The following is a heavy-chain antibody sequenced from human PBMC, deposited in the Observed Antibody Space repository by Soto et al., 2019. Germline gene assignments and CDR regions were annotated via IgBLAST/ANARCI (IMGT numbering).Heavy chain of an antibody. Sequence: GSLRLSCAASGFTFSDYWMNWVRQAPGKGLVWVSRIDSDGSSTSYAXXXXXXXXXSRDNAKNTLYLQMNSLRAEDTAVYYCAKSNWFDPWGQGSLVTVSS. CDR3: AKSNWFDP. V-gene: IGHV3-74*01. CDR2: IDSDGSST. CDR1: GFTFSDYW. J-gene: IGHJ5*02.